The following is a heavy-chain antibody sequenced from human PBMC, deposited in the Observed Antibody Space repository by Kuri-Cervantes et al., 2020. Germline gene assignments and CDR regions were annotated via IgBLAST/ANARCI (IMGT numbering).Heavy chain of an antibody. D-gene: IGHD3-22*01. J-gene: IGHJ4*02. CDR3: VRVRSGYYDRQGFDY. Sequence: SETLSLTCTVSGYSISSGFYWGWIRRPPGKGLEWIGSIYRSGSPSYNPSLKSRVTISVDTSKNELSLKLSSVTAADTAVYYCVRVRSGYYDRQGFDYWGQGTLVTVSS. V-gene: IGHV4-38-2*02. CDR2: IYRSGSP. CDR1: GYSISSGFY.